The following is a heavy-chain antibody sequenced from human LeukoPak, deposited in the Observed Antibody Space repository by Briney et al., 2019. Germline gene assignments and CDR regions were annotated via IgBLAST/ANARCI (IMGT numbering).Heavy chain of an antibody. J-gene: IGHJ4*02. CDR2: IYHSGST. CDR3: ARDRSRGSGGVDY. D-gene: IGHD3-10*01. Sequence: SETLSLTCTVSGGSISSGYYWGWIRQPPGKGLEWIGRIYHSGSTYYNPSLKSRVTISVDTSRNQFSLKLSSVTAADTAVYYCARDRSRGSGGVDYWGQGTLVTVSS. CDR1: GGSISSGYY. V-gene: IGHV4-38-2*02.